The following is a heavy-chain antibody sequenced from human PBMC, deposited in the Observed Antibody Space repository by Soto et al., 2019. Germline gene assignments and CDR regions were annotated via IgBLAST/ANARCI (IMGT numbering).Heavy chain of an antibody. Sequence: PSETLSLTCTVSGGSISSGDYYWSWIRQPPGKGLEWIGYIYYSGSTYYNPSLKSRVTISVDTSKNQFSLKLSSVTAADTAVYYCARDLSYCSGGSCYYYGMDVWGQGTTVTVSS. V-gene: IGHV4-30-4*02. CDR3: ARDLSYCSGGSCYYYGMDV. CDR2: IYYSGST. D-gene: IGHD2-15*01. J-gene: IGHJ6*02. CDR1: GGSISSGDYY.